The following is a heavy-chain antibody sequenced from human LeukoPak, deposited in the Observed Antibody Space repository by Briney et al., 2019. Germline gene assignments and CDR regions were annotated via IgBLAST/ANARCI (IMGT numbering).Heavy chain of an antibody. V-gene: IGHV1-18*01. CDR3: TRVRNSNNWWGAFDI. J-gene: IGHJ3*02. CDR1: GYTFDTSS. D-gene: IGHD1-1*01. CDR2: ISPRSGNK. Sequence: ASVKVSCKAFGYTFDTSSITWVRQAPGQRLEWMGWISPRSGNKQYAQGVQGRVTMTTDTSRSTAYMELRSLRPDDTAVYYCTRVRNSNNWWGAFDIWGQGTMVTVS.